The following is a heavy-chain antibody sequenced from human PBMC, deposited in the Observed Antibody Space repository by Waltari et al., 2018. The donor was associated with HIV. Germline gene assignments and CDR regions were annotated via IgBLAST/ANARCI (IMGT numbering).Heavy chain of an antibody. V-gene: IGHV3-9*01. CDR1: GFTFDDYA. Sequence: EVQLVESGGGLVQPGRSLRLSCAASGFTFDDYAMHWVRQAPGKGLEWVSGISWNSGTIGYADSVKGRFTISRDNAKKSLYLQMNSLRAEDTAFYYCAKDLSPDSSGYLGYWGQGTLVTVSS. D-gene: IGHD3-22*01. J-gene: IGHJ4*02. CDR3: AKDLSPDSSGYLGY. CDR2: ISWNSGTI.